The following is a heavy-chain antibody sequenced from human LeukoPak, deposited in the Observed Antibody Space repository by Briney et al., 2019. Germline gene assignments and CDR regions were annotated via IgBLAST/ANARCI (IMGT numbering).Heavy chain of an antibody. CDR1: GGSISSYY. CDR3: ARVADCTNGVCYSDYYYYMDV. V-gene: IGHV4-59*01. Sequence: SETLSLTCTVSGGSISSYYWSWIRQPPGKGLEWIGYIYYSGSTNYNPSLKSRVTISVDTSKNQFSLKLSSVTAADTAVYYCARVADCTNGVCYSDYYYYMDVWGKGTTVTASS. D-gene: IGHD2-8*01. J-gene: IGHJ6*03. CDR2: IYYSGST.